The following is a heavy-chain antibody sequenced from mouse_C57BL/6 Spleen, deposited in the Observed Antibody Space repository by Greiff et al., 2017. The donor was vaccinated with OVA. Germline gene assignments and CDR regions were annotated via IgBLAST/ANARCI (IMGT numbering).Heavy chain of an antibody. J-gene: IGHJ4*01. Sequence: QVHVKQSGAELARPGASVKLSCKASGYTFTSYGISWVKQRTGQGLEWIGEIYPRSGNTYYNEKFKGKATLTADKSSSTAYMELRSLTSEDSAVYFCARDSSGYGAMDYWGQGTSVTVSS. V-gene: IGHV1-81*01. D-gene: IGHD3-2*02. CDR1: GYTFTSYG. CDR3: ARDSSGYGAMDY. CDR2: IYPRSGNT.